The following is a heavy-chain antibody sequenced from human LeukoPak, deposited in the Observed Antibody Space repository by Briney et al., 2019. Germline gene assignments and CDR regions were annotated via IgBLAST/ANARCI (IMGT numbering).Heavy chain of an antibody. D-gene: IGHD1-26*01. J-gene: IGHJ3*02. CDR3: ARGKWVPLEEDAFDI. CDR2: IYHSGST. Sequence: PSETLSLTCAVSGGSISSGGYSWSWIRQPPGKGLEWIGYIYHSGSTYYNPSLKSRVTISVDRSKNQFSLKLSSVTAEDTAVYYCARGKWVPLEEDAFDIWGQGTMVTVSS. V-gene: IGHV4-30-2*01. CDR1: GGSISSGGYS.